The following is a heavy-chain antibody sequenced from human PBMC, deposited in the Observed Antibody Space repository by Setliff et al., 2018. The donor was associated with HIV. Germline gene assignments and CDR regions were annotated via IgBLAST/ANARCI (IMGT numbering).Heavy chain of an antibody. D-gene: IGHD6-13*01. J-gene: IGHJ5*02. CDR1: GYAFASYA. CDR3: ARGYSIALGWFDP. CDR2: INAGNGNT. Sequence: ASVKVSCKASGYAFASYAMHWVRQAPGQRLEWMGWINAGNGNTKYSPKFQGRVTITRDTSASTAYMELSSLRSEDTAVYYCARGYSIALGWFDPWGQGTLVTVSS. V-gene: IGHV1-3*01.